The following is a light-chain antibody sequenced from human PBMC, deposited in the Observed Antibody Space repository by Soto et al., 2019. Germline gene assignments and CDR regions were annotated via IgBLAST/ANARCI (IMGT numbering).Light chain of an antibody. J-gene: IGKJ2*01. CDR2: GAS. CDR1: QSVSSN. V-gene: IGKV3-15*01. CDR3: QQYTNWPVT. Sequence: EIVLTQSPATLSVSPGEGATLSCRASQSVSSNLAWYQQRGGQAPRLLMHGASTRATGIPARFSGSGSGTEFTLTISSLQSEDFAVYYCQQYTNWPVTFGQGTKLEI.